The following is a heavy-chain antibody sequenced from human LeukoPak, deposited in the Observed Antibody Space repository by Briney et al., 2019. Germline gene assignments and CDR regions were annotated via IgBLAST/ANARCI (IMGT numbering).Heavy chain of an antibody. V-gene: IGHV3-7*03. CDR3: ARDSAAHGGY. CDR1: EFNFGNYW. J-gene: IGHJ4*02. D-gene: IGHD6-25*01. CDR2: IKQDGSDR. Sequence: GGSLRLSCVVSEFNFGNYWMSWVRQTPGKGLEWVANIKQDGSDRYYVDSVKGRFIISRDNARNSLYLQMNSLRDEDTAVYYCARDSAAHGGYWGQGTPVIVSS.